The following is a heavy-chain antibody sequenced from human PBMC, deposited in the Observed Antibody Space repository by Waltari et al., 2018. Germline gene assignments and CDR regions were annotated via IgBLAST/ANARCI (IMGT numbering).Heavy chain of an antibody. D-gene: IGHD3-22*01. CDR2: IIPIFGKA. V-gene: IGHV1-69*01. CDR3: ARSRYYYDSSGYYYVDY. Sequence: QVQLVQSGAEVKKPGSSVKVSCKASGGTFSSYAISWVRQAPGQGLEWMGGIIPIFGKANYAQKFQGRVTITADESTSTAYMELSSLRSEDTAVYYCARSRYYYDSSGYYYVDYWGQGTLVTVSS. CDR1: GGTFSSYA. J-gene: IGHJ4*02.